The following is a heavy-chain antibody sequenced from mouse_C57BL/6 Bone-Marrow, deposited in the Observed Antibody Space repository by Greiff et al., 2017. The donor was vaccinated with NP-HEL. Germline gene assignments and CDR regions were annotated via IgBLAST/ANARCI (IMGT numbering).Heavy chain of an antibody. CDR3: ARLVVATDYAMDY. J-gene: IGHJ4*01. V-gene: IGHV1-85*01. CDR1: GYTFTSYD. Sequence: QVHVKQSGPELVKPGASVKLSCKASGYTFTSYDINWVKQRPGQGLEWIGWIYPRDGSTKYNEKFKGKATLTVDTSSSTAYMELHSLTSEDSAVYFCARLVVATDYAMDYWGQGTSVTVSS. CDR2: IYPRDGST. D-gene: IGHD1-1*01.